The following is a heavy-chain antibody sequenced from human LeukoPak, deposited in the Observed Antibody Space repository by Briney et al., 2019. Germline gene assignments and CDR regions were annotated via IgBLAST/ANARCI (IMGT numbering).Heavy chain of an antibody. Sequence: ASVKASCKTSVNIFPKYGVNWVRQAPGRGLEWMGWISAYTGETVYAPDLQDRVTMTTDTSTNTAYMDLRSLRSDDTAFYFCALTDTDDFLDSWGQGTLVAVST. V-gene: IGHV1-18*01. CDR1: VNIFPKYG. J-gene: IGHJ4*02. CDR3: ALTDTDDFLDS. D-gene: IGHD7-27*01. CDR2: ISAYTGET.